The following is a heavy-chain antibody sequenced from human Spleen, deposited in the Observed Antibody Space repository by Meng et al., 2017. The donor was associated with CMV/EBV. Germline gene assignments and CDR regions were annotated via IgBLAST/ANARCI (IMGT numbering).Heavy chain of an antibody. V-gene: IGHV3-30*19. CDR2: ISYDGYSK. CDR3: AKDGVHGSGSYYFDY. CDR1: GFTFSSYG. J-gene: IGHJ4*02. D-gene: IGHD3-10*01. Sequence: GESLKISCAASGFTFSSYGMHWVRQAPGKGLEWVAVISYDGYSKYFADSVKGRFTISRDNSKNTLYMQMNSLRAEDTAVYYCAKDGVHGSGSYYFDYWGQGTLVTVSS.